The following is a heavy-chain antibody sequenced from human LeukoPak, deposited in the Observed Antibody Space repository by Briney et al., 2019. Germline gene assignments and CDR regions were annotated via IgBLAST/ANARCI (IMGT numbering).Heavy chain of an antibody. CDR1: GFTPTSFA. Sequence: GGSLRLSCAPSGFTPTSFAISWVRQAPGEGREWVSAISGSGGGTSYTDSVTGRFTISRDHSKNTTYLQMNSLRAEDTAVYYGAKGATYYYGSGYNWGQGTLVTVSS. V-gene: IGHV3-23*01. D-gene: IGHD3-10*01. J-gene: IGHJ4*02. CDR2: ISGSGGGT. CDR3: AKGATYYYGSGYN.